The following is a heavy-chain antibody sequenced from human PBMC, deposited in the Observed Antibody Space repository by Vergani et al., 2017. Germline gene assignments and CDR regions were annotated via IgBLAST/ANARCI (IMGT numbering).Heavy chain of an antibody. D-gene: IGHD3-22*01. Sequence: QVQLVQSGAEVKKPGASVKVSCKASGYTFTSYGISWVRQAPGQGLEWMGWISAYNGNTNYAQKLQGRVTMTTDTATSTAYMELRSLRSDDTAVYYCARDEGYYYDSSGYYYSGGLRYWGQGTLVTVSS. V-gene: IGHV1-18*01. J-gene: IGHJ4*02. CDR2: ISAYNGNT. CDR1: GYTFTSYG. CDR3: ARDEGYYYDSSGYYYSGGLRY.